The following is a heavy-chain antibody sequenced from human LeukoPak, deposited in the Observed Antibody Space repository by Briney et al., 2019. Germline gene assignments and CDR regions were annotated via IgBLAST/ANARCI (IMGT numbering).Heavy chain of an antibody. D-gene: IGHD2-21*02. CDR2: ISSSGSTI. J-gene: IGHJ2*01. Sequence: PGGSLRLSCAASGFTFSSYEMNWIRQAPGKGLEWVSYISSSGSTIYYADSVKGRFTISRDNSKNTLYLQMNSLRAEDTAVYYCAKGKGPTANWYFDVWGRGTLVTVSS. CDR1: GFTFSSYE. CDR3: AKGKGPTANWYFDV. V-gene: IGHV3-48*03.